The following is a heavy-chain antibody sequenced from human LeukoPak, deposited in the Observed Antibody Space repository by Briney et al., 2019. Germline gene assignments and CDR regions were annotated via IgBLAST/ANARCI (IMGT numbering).Heavy chain of an antibody. CDR2: IGTAGDT. Sequence: PGGSLRLSCAASGFTFSSYDMHWVRQATGKSLEWVSAIGTAGDTYYPGSVKARFTISRENAKNSLYLQMNSLRAGDTAVYYCAREGVYGSGAESLYGMDVWGQGTTVTVSS. D-gene: IGHD3-10*01. CDR1: GFTFSSYD. J-gene: IGHJ6*02. V-gene: IGHV3-13*01. CDR3: AREGVYGSGAESLYGMDV.